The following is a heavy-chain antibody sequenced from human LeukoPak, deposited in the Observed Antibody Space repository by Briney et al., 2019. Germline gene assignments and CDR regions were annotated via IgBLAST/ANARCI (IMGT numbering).Heavy chain of an antibody. D-gene: IGHD7-27*01. CDR2: MNPNSGNT. CDR3: ATSQKYVGTPYYFDY. CDR1: GYTFTSYD. Sequence: GASVKVSCKASGYTFTSYDINWVRQATGQGLEWMGWMNPNSGNTGYAQKFQGRVTMTRNTSISTAYMELSSLRSEDTAVYYSATSQKYVGTPYYFDYWGQGTLVTVSS. J-gene: IGHJ4*02. V-gene: IGHV1-8*01.